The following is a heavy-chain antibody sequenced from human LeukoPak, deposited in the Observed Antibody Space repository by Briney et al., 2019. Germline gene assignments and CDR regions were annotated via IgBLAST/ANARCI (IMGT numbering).Heavy chain of an antibody. J-gene: IGHJ4*02. V-gene: IGHV1-46*01. CDR1: GYTFTSNY. CDR3: AETIAVAGVFDY. Sequence: ASVKVSCKAFGYTFTSNYMHWVRQAPGQGPEWMGVISPSGGSTTYAQKFQGRVTLTRDMSTSTAYMELSSLRSEDTAVYYCAETIAVAGVFDYWGQGTLVTVSS. D-gene: IGHD6-19*01. CDR2: ISPSGGST.